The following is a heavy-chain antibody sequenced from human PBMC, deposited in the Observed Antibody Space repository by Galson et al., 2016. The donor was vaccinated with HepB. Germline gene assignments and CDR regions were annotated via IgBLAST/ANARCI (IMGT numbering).Heavy chain of an antibody. CDR2: IIPLTGIP. V-gene: IGHV1-69*10. CDR3: ARAESSGQNYDYGVDV. Sequence: SVKVSCKASGGTFITHVISWVRQAPAQGLEWMGAIIPLTGIPNYEQKFQGRLTITADKSTTTAHMELSSLRSEDTAVYYWARAESSGQNYDYGVDVWGQGTTVTVSS. D-gene: IGHD3-10*01. J-gene: IGHJ6*02. CDR1: GGTFITHV.